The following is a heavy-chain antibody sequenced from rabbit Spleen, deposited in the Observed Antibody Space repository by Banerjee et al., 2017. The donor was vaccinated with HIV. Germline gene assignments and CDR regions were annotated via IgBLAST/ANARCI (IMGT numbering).Heavy chain of an antibody. Sequence: QSLEESGGDLVNPGASPTPTCTASGVSFSSNYYLCWARQAPGKGLEWIACIDSGSSGFTYFASWAKGRFTISKTSSTTVTLQMTSLTAADTATYLCARDSGSSFSSYGMDLWGQGTLVTVS. CDR1: GVSFSSNYY. CDR2: IDSGSSGFT. CDR3: ARDSGSSFSSYGMDL. J-gene: IGHJ6*01. V-gene: IGHV1S40*01. D-gene: IGHD8-1*01.